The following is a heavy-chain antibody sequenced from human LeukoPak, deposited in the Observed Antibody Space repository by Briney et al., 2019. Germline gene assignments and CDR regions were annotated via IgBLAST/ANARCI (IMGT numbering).Heavy chain of an antibody. Sequence: ASVKVSCKASGYTFTNYGISWVRQAPGQGLEWMGWINTYNGNTNYAQKLRGRVTMTTDTSTSTAYMELRSLRSDDTAVYYCARASVSLYIAVAGDFDYWGKGTLVTVSS. CDR3: ARASVSLYIAVAGDFDY. J-gene: IGHJ4*02. CDR1: GYTFTNYG. V-gene: IGHV1-18*01. CDR2: INTYNGNT. D-gene: IGHD6-19*01.